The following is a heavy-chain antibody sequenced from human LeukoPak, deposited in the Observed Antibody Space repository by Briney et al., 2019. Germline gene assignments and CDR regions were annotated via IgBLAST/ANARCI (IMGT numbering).Heavy chain of an antibody. Sequence: SETLSLTCAVYGGSFSGYYWSWIRQPPGKGLGWIGEINHSGSTNYNPSLKSRVTISVDTSKNQFSLKLSSVTAADTAVYYCARGRIVAFKYYFDYWGQGTLVTVSS. CDR3: ARGRIVAFKYYFDY. CDR2: INHSGST. D-gene: IGHD3-22*01. V-gene: IGHV4-34*01. J-gene: IGHJ4*02. CDR1: GGSFSGYY.